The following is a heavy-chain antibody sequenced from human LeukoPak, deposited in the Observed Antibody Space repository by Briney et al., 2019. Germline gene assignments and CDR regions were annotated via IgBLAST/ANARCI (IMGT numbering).Heavy chain of an antibody. V-gene: IGHV4-34*01. D-gene: IGHD5-18*01. CDR2: INHSGST. J-gene: IGHJ4*02. CDR1: GGSFSGYY. Sequence: SETLSLTCAVYGGSFSGYYWSWIRQPPGKGLEWIGEINHSGSTNYNPSLKSRVTISVDTSKNQFSLKLSSVTAADTAVYYCTTTEEDTAMVQLDSWGQGTLVTVSS. CDR3: TTTEEDTAMVQLDS.